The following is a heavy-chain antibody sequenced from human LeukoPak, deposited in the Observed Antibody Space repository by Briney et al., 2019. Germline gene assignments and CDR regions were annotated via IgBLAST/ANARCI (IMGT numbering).Heavy chain of an antibody. J-gene: IGHJ4*02. CDR1: GFTFSSYS. CDR2: ISSSSSTI. D-gene: IGHD3-22*01. CDR3: ARDFSCDSSGYFDY. Sequence: GGSLRLSCAASGFTFSSYSMNWVRQAPGRGLEWVSYISSSSSTIYYADSVKGRFTISRDNAKNSLYLQMNSLRAEDTAVYYCARDFSCDSSGYFDYWGQGTLVTVSS. V-gene: IGHV3-48*04.